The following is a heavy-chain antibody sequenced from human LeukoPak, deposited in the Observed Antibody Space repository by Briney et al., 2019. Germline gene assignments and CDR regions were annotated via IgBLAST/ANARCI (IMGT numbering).Heavy chain of an antibody. Sequence: GSLRLSCAASGFTFSSYSMNWVRQAPGKGLEWVSYINGGSSPIYYADSVRGRFTISRDNAKNSLYLQMNSLRAEDTAVYYCVRDNPRCCGVVPANIDDYWGQGTLVTVSS. CDR3: VRDNPRCCGVVPANIDDY. J-gene: IGHJ4*02. D-gene: IGHD2-15*01. CDR1: GFTFSSYS. V-gene: IGHV3-48*01. CDR2: INGGSSPI.